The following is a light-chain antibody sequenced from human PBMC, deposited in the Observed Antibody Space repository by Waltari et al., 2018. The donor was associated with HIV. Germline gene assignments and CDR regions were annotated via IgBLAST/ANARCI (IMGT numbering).Light chain of an antibody. CDR2: GVN. Sequence: HSALTQPPSASGSAGPPLTISCPPTTSDVGAHKHYPRYQQHPGKAPKLIIYGVNTRPSGVPDRFSGSKSGNTASLTVSGLQAEDEAEYYCSSYAGSNNVVFGGGTKLTVL. J-gene: IGLJ2*01. CDR1: TSDVGAHKH. CDR3: SSYAGSNNVV. V-gene: IGLV2-8*01.